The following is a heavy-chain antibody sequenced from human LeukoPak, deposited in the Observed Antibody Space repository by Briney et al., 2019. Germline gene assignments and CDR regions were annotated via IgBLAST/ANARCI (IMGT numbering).Heavy chain of an antibody. Sequence: PGGSLRLSCAASGFTFSSYSMNWVRQAPGKGLEWVSSISSSSSYIYYADSVKGRFTISRDNAKNSLYLQMNSLRAEDTAVYYCARAGAWGDTAMATWYWGQGTLVTVSS. J-gene: IGHJ4*02. D-gene: IGHD5-18*01. V-gene: IGHV3-21*01. CDR3: ARAGAWGDTAMATWY. CDR1: GFTFSSYS. CDR2: ISSSSSYI.